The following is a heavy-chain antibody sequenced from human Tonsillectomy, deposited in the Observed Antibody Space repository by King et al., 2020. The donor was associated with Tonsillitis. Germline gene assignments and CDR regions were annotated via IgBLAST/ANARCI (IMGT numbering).Heavy chain of an antibody. CDR2: ISCDGSNK. Sequence: VQLVESGGGVVQPGRSLRLSCAASGFTFSSYGMHWVRQAPGKGLEWVAVISCDGSNKYYADSVKGRFTISRDNSKNTLYLQMNSLRAEDTAVYYCAKVVLSWSVYYTLDYWGQGTLVTVSS. V-gene: IGHV3-30*18. CDR1: GFTFSSYG. D-gene: IGHD3-3*01. J-gene: IGHJ4*02. CDR3: AKVVLSWSVYYTLDY.